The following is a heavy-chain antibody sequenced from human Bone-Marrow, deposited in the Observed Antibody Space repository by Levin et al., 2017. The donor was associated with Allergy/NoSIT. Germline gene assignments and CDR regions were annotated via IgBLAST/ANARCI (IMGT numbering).Heavy chain of an antibody. Sequence: HPGGSLRLSCAPSGISVTTNYMSWVRQAPGKGLDWVSVLYPEDFTYHANPVKGRFTISRDNSKNILYLQMNSLRVEDTAVYYCARSMRPYYMDVWGKGTTVIVSS. CDR1: GISVTTNY. V-gene: IGHV3-53*01. CDR2: LYPEDFT. CDR3: ARSMRPYYMDV. J-gene: IGHJ6*03.